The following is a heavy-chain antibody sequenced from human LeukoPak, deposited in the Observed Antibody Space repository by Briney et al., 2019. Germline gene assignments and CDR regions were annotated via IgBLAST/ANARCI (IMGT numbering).Heavy chain of an antibody. CDR1: GFTFSSYG. D-gene: IGHD3-9*01. CDR2: IRYDGSNK. J-gene: IGHJ6*03. CDR3: ARANDNYYYYYMDV. Sequence: GGSLRLSCAASGFTFSSYGMHWVRQAPGKGLEWVAFIRYDGSNKYYADSVKGRFTISRDNSKNTLYLQMNSLRAEDTAVYYCARANDNYYYYYMDVWGKGTTVTISS. V-gene: IGHV3-30*02.